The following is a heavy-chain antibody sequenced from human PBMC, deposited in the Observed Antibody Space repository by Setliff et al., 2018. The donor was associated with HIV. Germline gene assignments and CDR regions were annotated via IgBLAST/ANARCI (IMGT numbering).Heavy chain of an antibody. V-gene: IGHV4-38-2*02. D-gene: IGHD4-17*01. CDR2: IYHTGYM. CDR1: GYSISSGYY. Sequence: SETLSLTCSVSGYSISSGYYWGWIRQSPGKGLEWIGSIYHTGYMNYNPSLKSRVTISRDTSTNQFSLKVSSVTAADTAIYYCAAFFVTPLTTQDFWGQGTLVTVSS. J-gene: IGHJ4*02. CDR3: AAFFVTPLTTQDF.